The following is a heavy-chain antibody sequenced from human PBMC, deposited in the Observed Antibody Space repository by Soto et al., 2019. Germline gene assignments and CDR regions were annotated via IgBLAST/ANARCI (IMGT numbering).Heavy chain of an antibody. CDR2: ISAYNGNT. Sequence: ASVKVSCKASGYTFTSYGISWVRQAPGQGLEWMGWISAYNGNTNYAQKLQGRVTKTTDTSTSTAYMELRSLRSDDTAVYYCARGDIVVVVAATPEYYYGMDVWGQGTTVTVSS. V-gene: IGHV1-18*01. J-gene: IGHJ6*02. CDR3: ARGDIVVVVAATPEYYYGMDV. D-gene: IGHD2-15*01. CDR1: GYTFTSYG.